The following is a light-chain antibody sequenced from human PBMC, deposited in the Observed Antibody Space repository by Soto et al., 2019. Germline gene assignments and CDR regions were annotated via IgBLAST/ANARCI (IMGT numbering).Light chain of an antibody. CDR2: DAS. V-gene: IGKV3-11*01. Sequence: EVVLTQSQGTLSLSPGERATLSCRASQSVSSYLAWYQQKPGQAPRLLIYDASNRATGIPARFSGSGSGTDFTLTISSLEPEDFAVYYCQQRSNWRITFGQGTRLENK. CDR1: QSVSSY. J-gene: IGKJ5*01. CDR3: QQRSNWRIT.